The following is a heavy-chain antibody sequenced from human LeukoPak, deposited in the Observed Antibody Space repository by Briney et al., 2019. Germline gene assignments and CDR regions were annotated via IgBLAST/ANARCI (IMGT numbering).Heavy chain of an antibody. D-gene: IGHD6-13*01. J-gene: IGHJ4*02. CDR2: INQDGSQK. V-gene: IGHV3-7*01. CDR1: GFTFSTYW. Sequence: GGSLRLSCAASGFTFSTYWMSWVRQAPGKGLEWVANINQDGSQKYYVDSVKGRFTISRDNAKNSLYLQMNSLRAEDTAVYYCARSQVAAAGPPYYFDYWGQGTLVTVSS. CDR3: ARSQVAAAGPPYYFDY.